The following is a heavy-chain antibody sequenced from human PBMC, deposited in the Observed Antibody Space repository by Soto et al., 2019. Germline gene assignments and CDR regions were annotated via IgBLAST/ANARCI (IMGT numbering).Heavy chain of an antibody. CDR1: GFTFSTYA. Sequence: PGGSLRLSCAASGFTFSTYAMSWVRQAPGKGLEWVSTITTSGGSTYYADSVQGRFTISRDNSKNTLYLQMNSLRAEDTAVYYCAGRYCTNGVCYTNYYYYIDVWGKGTTVTVS. V-gene: IGHV3-23*01. D-gene: IGHD2-8*01. CDR2: ITTSGGST. J-gene: IGHJ6*03. CDR3: AGRYCTNGVCYTNYYYYIDV.